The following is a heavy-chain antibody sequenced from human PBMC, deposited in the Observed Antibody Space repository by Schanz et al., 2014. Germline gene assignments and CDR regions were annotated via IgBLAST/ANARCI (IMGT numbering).Heavy chain of an antibody. Sequence: QVQMVEFGGGVVQPGRSLSLSCAASGFAFSVYGMPWVRQAPGKGPEWVAVIWNDGVTKYYADSVRGRFTISRDRFQNTLYLRMSSLRAEDTAVYYCARPRFDYGEGDYWGQGTLVTVSS. CDR3: ARPRFDYGEGDY. CDR2: IWNDGVTK. D-gene: IGHD4-17*01. J-gene: IGHJ4*02. V-gene: IGHV3-33*01. CDR1: GFAFSVYG.